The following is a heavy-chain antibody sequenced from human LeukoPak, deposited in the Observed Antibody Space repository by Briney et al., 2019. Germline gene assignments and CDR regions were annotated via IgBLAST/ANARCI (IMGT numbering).Heavy chain of an antibody. Sequence: GGSLRLSCAASGFTFSSYSMNWVRQAPGKGLEWVSSISSSSSYIYYADSVKGRFTISRDDAKNSLYLQMNSLRAEDTAVYYCARDRKVTYVFDYWGQGTLVTVSS. D-gene: IGHD2-21*02. CDR1: GFTFSSYS. CDR3: ARDRKVTYVFDY. V-gene: IGHV3-21*01. CDR2: ISSSSSYI. J-gene: IGHJ4*02.